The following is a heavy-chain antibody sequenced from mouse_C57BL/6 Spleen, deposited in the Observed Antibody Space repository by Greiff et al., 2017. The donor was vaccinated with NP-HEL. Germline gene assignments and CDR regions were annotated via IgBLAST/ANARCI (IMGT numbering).Heavy chain of an antibody. J-gene: IGHJ4*01. D-gene: IGHD2-10*01. Sequence: QVQLQQPGAELVMPGASVKLSCKASGCTFTSYWMHWVKQRPGQGLEWIGEIDPSDSYTNYNQKFKGKSTLTVDKSSSTAYMQLSSLTSEDSAVYYCARPYYGNYDAMDYWGQGTSVTVSS. CDR2: IDPSDSYT. V-gene: IGHV1-69*01. CDR1: GCTFTSYW. CDR3: ARPYYGNYDAMDY.